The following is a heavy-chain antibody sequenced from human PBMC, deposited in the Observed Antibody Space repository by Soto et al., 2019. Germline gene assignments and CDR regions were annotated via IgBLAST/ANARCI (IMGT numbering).Heavy chain of an antibody. CDR2: INHSGST. CDR3: ARGGWQLSYAGRRYFDY. J-gene: IGHJ4*02. Sequence: QVQLQQWGAGLLKPSETLSLTCAVYGGSFSGYYWSWIRQPPGKGLEWIGEINHSGSTNYNPSLKSRVTISVDTSKNQFSLKLSSVTAADTAVYYCARGGWQLSYAGRRYFDYWGQGTLVTVSS. D-gene: IGHD2-15*01. V-gene: IGHV4-34*01. CDR1: GGSFSGYY.